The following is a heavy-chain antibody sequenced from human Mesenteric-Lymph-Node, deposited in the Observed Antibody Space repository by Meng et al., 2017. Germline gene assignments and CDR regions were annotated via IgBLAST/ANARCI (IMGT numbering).Heavy chain of an antibody. D-gene: IGHD3-16*01. CDR1: GFIFSSNA. CDR3: AKDLHYFSAMDV. Sequence: GESLKISCAVSGFIFSSNAMSWVRQAPGKGLEWVSGITSDSSTYYADSVKGRFTISRDNSKNTLYLQMNSLSPEDTALYCCAKDLHYFSAMDVWGQGTTVTVSS. V-gene: IGHV3-23*01. CDR2: ITSDSST. J-gene: IGHJ6*02.